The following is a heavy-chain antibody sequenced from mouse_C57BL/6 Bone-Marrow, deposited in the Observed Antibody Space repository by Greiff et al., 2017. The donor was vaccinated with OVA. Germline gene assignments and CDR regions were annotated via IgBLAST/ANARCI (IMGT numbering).Heavy chain of an antibody. V-gene: IGHV1-42*01. CDR2: INPSTGGT. D-gene: IGHD2-3*01. Sequence: EVKLVESGPELVKPGASVKISCKASGYSFTGYYMNWVKQSPEKSLEWIGEINPSTGGTTYNQKFKAKATLTVDKSSSTAYMQLKSLTSEDSAVYYCARNRWLLDYWGQGTTLTVSS. CDR1: GYSFTGYY. J-gene: IGHJ2*01. CDR3: ARNRWLLDY.